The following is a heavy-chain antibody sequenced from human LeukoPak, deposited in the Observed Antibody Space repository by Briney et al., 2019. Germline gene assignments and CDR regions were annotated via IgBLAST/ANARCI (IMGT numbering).Heavy chain of an antibody. J-gene: IGHJ5*02. CDR3: ARDLPLSSSPGVGNNWFDP. CDR2: ISSSSSTI. Sequence: GGSLRLSCAASGLTISSYSMNWVRQAPGKGLQWVSYISSSSSTIYYADSVKGRFTISRDNAKNSLYLQMNSLRAEDTAVYYCARDLPLSSSPGVGNNWFDPWGQGTLVTVSS. CDR1: GLTISSYS. V-gene: IGHV3-48*01. D-gene: IGHD6-13*01.